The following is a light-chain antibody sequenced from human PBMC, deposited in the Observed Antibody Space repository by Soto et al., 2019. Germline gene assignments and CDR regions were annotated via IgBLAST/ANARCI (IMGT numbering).Light chain of an antibody. Sequence: IQFTQSPSFLSASVGESATMTCRAKQGFCSYFAWYQQKPGKSPKLLIYAASTLQSGVPSRFSGSGSGTEFTLTISSLQPEDFATYYCQQLNSYALTFGQGTRLDIK. J-gene: IGKJ5*01. CDR3: QQLNSYALT. CDR2: AAS. CDR1: QGFCSY. V-gene: IGKV1-9*01.